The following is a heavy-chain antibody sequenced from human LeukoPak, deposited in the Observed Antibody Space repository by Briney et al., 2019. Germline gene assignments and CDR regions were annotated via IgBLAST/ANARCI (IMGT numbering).Heavy chain of an antibody. V-gene: IGHV3-21*05. D-gene: IGHD2-2*01. CDR2: ISSTSTSM. CDR1: GFTFSDYH. J-gene: IGHJ4*02. Sequence: GGSLRLSCAASGFTFSDYHINRVRQAPGKGLEWLSYISSTSTSMNYADSVKGRFTISRDNAKNSLYLQMNSLRAEDTAVYYCARDRLCSSTSCYSSPGLDYWGQGTLVTVSS. CDR3: ARDRLCSSTSCYSSPGLDY.